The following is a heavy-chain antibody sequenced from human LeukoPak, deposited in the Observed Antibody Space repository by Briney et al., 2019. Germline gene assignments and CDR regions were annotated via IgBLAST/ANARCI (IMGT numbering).Heavy chain of an antibody. CDR1: GYTFTEYN. Sequence: GASVKVSCKTSGYTFTEYNINWVRQAPGQGLEWMGWISVYNDKTNYGQKFQGRVSMTTDTSTGTAYMDLRSLRSDDTAVYYCARGLIPPYCSGGSCYSDYYYYGMDVWGQGTTVTVSS. D-gene: IGHD2-15*01. CDR3: ARGLIPPYCSGGSCYSDYYYYGMDV. V-gene: IGHV1-18*01. CDR2: ISVYNDKT. J-gene: IGHJ6*02.